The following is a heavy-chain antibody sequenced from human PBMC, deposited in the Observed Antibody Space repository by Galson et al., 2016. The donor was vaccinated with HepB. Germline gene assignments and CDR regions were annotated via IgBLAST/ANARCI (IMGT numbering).Heavy chain of an antibody. V-gene: IGHV4-30-2*02. J-gene: IGHJ5*02. CDR3: ARQQVGNNWFDP. Sequence: TLSLTCGVSGGSISSGGYSWSWIRQPPGKGLEWIGYIYHTGRTYCNPSLKSRVTISVDRSKNQFSLKVSAVTAADTAVYYCARQQVGNNWFDPWGQGALVTVSS. D-gene: IGHD1-14*01. CDR1: GGSISSGGYS. CDR2: IYHTGRT.